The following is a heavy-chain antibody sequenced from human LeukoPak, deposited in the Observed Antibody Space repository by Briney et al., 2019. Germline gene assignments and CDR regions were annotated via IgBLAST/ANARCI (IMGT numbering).Heavy chain of an antibody. V-gene: IGHV4-4*07. J-gene: IGHJ4*02. CDR2: LYTSGDT. D-gene: IGHD5-24*01. CDR3: ARDYRWQFDF. CDR1: GGSISSNY. Sequence: SETLSLTCTVSGGSISSNYWSWIRQPAGKGLEWIGRLYTSGDTKTNPSLESRVTLSVDKSTNQFFLRLSSVTAADTALYYRARDYRWQFDFWGQGTLVTVSS.